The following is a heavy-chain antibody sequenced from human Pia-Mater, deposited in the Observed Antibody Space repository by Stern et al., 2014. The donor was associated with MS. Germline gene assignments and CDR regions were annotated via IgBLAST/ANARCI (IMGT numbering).Heavy chain of an antibody. D-gene: IGHD4-11*01. Sequence: QLQLQESGPGLVKPSETLSRTCTVSGGSISSSYYWGWIRQSSGKGLEWIGSIDDTGRTFYNPSLKSRVTISVDTSNNQFSRKLSSVTAADTAVYYCVRQVTVRSRFDYWGQGTLVTVSS. CDR1: GGSISSSYY. V-gene: IGHV4-39*01. CDR3: VRQVTVRSRFDY. J-gene: IGHJ4*02. CDR2: IDDTGRT.